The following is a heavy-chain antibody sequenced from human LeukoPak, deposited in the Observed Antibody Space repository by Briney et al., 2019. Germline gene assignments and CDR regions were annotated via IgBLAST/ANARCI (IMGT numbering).Heavy chain of an antibody. CDR2: INHSGST. CDR1: GGSFSGYY. D-gene: IGHD6-19*01. V-gene: IGHV4-34*01. Sequence: SETLSLTCAVYGGSFSGYYWSWIRQPLGKGLEWIGEINHSGSTNYNPSLESRVTISVDTSKNQFSLKLSSVTAADTAVYYCASRNYGIAVAGTVAIWGQGTMVTVSS. CDR3: ASRNYGIAVAGTVAI. J-gene: IGHJ3*02.